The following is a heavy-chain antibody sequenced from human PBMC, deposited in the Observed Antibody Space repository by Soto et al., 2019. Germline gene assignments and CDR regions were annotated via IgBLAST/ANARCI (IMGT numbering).Heavy chain of an antibody. Sequence: EVQLLESGGGLVQPGGSLRLSCAASGFTFSNYAVTWVRQAPGKGLEWVSTISGSGGSTYYADSVKGRFTISRDTSKNRLYLQMSSLRAEATAVYYCAKDQGSSWYEIDYWGQGTLVTVSS. J-gene: IGHJ4*02. V-gene: IGHV3-23*01. CDR1: GFTFSNYA. D-gene: IGHD6-13*01. CDR2: ISGSGGST. CDR3: AKDQGSSWYEIDY.